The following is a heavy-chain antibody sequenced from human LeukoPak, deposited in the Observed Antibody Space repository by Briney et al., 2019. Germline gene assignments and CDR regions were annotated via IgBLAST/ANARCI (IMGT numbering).Heavy chain of an antibody. CDR1: GGSISSSSYY. Sequence: PSGTLSLTCTVSGGSISSSSYYWGWIRQPPGKGLEWIGSIYYSGSTYYNPSLKSRVTISVDTSKNQFSLKLSSVTAADTAVYYCARENSGSYREFDYWGQGTLVTVSS. CDR2: IYYSGST. J-gene: IGHJ4*02. CDR3: ARENSGSYREFDY. V-gene: IGHV4-39*07. D-gene: IGHD1-26*01.